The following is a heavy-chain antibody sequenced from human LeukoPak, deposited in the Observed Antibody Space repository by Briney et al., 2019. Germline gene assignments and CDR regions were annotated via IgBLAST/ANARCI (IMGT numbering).Heavy chain of an antibody. CDR1: GFTFSSYA. J-gene: IGHJ6*04. CDR3: AKGTFHYYDSSGYPPD. V-gene: IGHV3-23*01. D-gene: IGHD3-22*01. Sequence: PGGSLRLSCAASGFTFSSYAMSWVHQAPGKGLEWVPAISGSGGSTYYADSVKGRFTISRDNSKNTLYLQMNSLRAEDTAVYYCAKGTFHYYDSSGYPPDWGKGTTVTVSS. CDR2: ISGSGGST.